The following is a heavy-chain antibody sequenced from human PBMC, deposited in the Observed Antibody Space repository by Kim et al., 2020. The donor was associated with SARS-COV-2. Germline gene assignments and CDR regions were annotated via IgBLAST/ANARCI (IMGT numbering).Heavy chain of an antibody. D-gene: IGHD5-18*01. CDR2: IYSGGSST. V-gene: IGHV3-23*03. Sequence: GGSLRLSCAASGFTFSSYAMSWVRQAPGKGLEWVSVIYSGGSSTYYADSVKGRFTISRDNSKNTLYLQMNSLRAEDTAVYYCAKELGPSGYSYGIYYYGMDVWGQGTTVTVSS. J-gene: IGHJ6*02. CDR3: AKELGPSGYSYGIYYYGMDV. CDR1: GFTFSSYA.